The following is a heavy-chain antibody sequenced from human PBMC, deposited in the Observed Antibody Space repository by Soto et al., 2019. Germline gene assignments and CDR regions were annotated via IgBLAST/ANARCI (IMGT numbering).Heavy chain of an antibody. V-gene: IGHV1-8*01. CDR2: MNPNSGNT. CDR3: ARGPHILTGYLTRNYYMDV. Sequence: ASVKVSCKASGYTFTSYDINWVRQATGQGLEWMGWMNPNSGNTGYAQKFQGRVTMTRNTSISTAYMELSSLRSEDTAVYYCARGPHILTGYLTRNYYMDVWGKGTTVTVSS. D-gene: IGHD3-9*01. CDR1: GYTFTSYD. J-gene: IGHJ6*03.